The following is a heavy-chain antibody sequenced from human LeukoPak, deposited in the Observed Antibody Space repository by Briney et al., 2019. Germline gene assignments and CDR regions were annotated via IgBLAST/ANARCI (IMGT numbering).Heavy chain of an antibody. Sequence: PSETLSLTCTVSGGSISSYYWSWIRQPPGKGLEWIGYIYYSGSTNYNPSLKSRVTISVDTSKNQFSLKLSSVTAADTAVYYCARGRYSSSQEWWFDPWGQGTLVTVSS. CDR1: GGSISSYY. CDR2: IYYSGST. J-gene: IGHJ5*02. D-gene: IGHD6-13*01. CDR3: ARGRYSSSQEWWFDP. V-gene: IGHV4-59*01.